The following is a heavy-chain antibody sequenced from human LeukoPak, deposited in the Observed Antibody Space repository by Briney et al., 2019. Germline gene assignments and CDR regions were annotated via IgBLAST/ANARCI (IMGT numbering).Heavy chain of an antibody. CDR2: ISSSGSTI. D-gene: IGHD6-13*01. Sequence: GGSLRLSCAASGFTFSSYEMNWVRQAPGKGLEWVSYISSSGSTIYYADSVKGRFTISRGNAKNSLYLQMNSLRAEDTAVYYCARIAAADYYYYYGMDVWGQGTTVTVSS. J-gene: IGHJ6*02. CDR3: ARIAAADYYYYYGMDV. CDR1: GFTFSSYE. V-gene: IGHV3-48*03.